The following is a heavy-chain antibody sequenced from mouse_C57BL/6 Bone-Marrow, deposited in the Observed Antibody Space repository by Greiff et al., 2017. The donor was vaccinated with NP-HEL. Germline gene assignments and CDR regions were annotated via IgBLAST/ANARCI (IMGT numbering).Heavy chain of an antibody. J-gene: IGHJ3*01. CDR1: GYTFTSYG. D-gene: IGHD1-1*01. V-gene: IGHV1-81*01. CDR2: IYPRSGNT. CDR3: ARDGSSPAWFAY. Sequence: VQLQQSGAELARPGASVKLSCKASGYTFTSYGISWVKQSTGQGLEWIGEIYPRSGNTYYNEKFKGKATLTADKSSSTAYMELRSLTSEDSAVYFCARDGSSPAWFAYWGQGTLVTVSA.